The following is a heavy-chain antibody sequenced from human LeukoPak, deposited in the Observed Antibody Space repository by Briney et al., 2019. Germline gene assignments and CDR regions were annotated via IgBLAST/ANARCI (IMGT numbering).Heavy chain of an antibody. V-gene: IGHV3-30*03. J-gene: IGHJ4*02. CDR2: ISYDGGNK. CDR1: GFTFSSYG. Sequence: GRSLRLSCAASGFTFSSYGMHWVRQAPGKGLEWVAVISYDGGNKYYADSVKGRFTISRDNSKNTLYLQMNSLRAEDTAVYYCARDHRRLVVAATQYYFDYWGQGTLVTVSS. D-gene: IGHD2-15*01. CDR3: ARDHRRLVVAATQYYFDY.